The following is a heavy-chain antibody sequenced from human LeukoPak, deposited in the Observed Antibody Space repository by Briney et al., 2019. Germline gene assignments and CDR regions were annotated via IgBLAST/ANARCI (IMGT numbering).Heavy chain of an antibody. D-gene: IGHD2-15*01. V-gene: IGHV1-18*01. CDR2: ISAYNGNT. J-gene: IGHJ5*02. Sequence: GASVKVSCKASGYTFTSYGISWVQQAPGQGLEWMGWISAYNGNTNYAQKLQGRVTMTTDTSTSTAYMELRRLRSDDTAVYYCARAVVVVVAATRGRFDPWGQGTLVTVSS. CDR3: ARAVVVVVAATRGRFDP. CDR1: GYTFTSYG.